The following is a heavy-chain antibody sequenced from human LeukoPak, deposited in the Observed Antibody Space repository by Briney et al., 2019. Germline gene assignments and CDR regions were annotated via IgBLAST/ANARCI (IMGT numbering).Heavy chain of an antibody. Sequence: ASVKVSCKASGYTFTSYDINWVRQATGQGLEWMGWMNPNSGNTGYAQKFRGRVTMTRNTSISTAYMELSSLRSEDTAVYYCARGLLWFGELTIDYWGQGTLVTVSS. CDR1: GYTFTSYD. D-gene: IGHD3-10*01. V-gene: IGHV1-8*01. CDR3: ARGLLWFGELTIDY. J-gene: IGHJ4*02. CDR2: MNPNSGNT.